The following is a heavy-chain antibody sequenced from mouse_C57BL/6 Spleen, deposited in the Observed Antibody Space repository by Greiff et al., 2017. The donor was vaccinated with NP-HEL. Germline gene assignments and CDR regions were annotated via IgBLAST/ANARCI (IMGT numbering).Heavy chain of an antibody. CDR1: GFTFSSYG. Sequence: EVKLMESGGDLVKPGGSLKLSCAASGFTFSSYGMSWVRQTPDKRLEWVATISSGGSYTYYLDSVKGRFTISRDNAKNTLYLQMSSLKSEDTAMYYCARHPFTTVVERDAMDYWGQGTSVTVSS. J-gene: IGHJ4*01. CDR2: ISSGGSYT. D-gene: IGHD1-1*01. CDR3: ARHPFTTVVERDAMDY. V-gene: IGHV5-6*01.